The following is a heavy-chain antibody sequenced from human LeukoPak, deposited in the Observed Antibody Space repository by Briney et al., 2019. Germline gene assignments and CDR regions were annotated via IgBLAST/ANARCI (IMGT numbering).Heavy chain of an antibody. Sequence: GGSLRLSCSASGFISSTSAMNWVRQAPGKGLEWVSSMNNVGSHIYYRDSVKGRFTISRDNAKNSVYLQMNNLRAADTALYYCTSDPAYYLRYGYFDYWGQGILVTVSS. CDR2: MNNVGSHI. CDR1: GFISSTSA. CDR3: TSDPAYYLRYGYFDY. J-gene: IGHJ4*02. V-gene: IGHV3-21*01. D-gene: IGHD5/OR15-5a*01.